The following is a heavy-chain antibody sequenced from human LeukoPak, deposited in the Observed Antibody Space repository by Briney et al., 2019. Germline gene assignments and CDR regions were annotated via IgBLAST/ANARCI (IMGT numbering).Heavy chain of an antibody. CDR1: GFTFDVYA. J-gene: IGHJ4*02. V-gene: IGHV3-43*02. Sequence: PGGSLRLSCAASGFTFDVYAMHWVRQSPGKGLEWVSLISGDGGSTYYADSVKGRFTISRDNSKKSLYLQMNSLRTEDTALYYCAKDIIKYFDWLSQGTFDYWGQGTLVTVSS. D-gene: IGHD3-9*01. CDR3: AKDIIKYFDWLSQGTFDY. CDR2: ISGDGGST.